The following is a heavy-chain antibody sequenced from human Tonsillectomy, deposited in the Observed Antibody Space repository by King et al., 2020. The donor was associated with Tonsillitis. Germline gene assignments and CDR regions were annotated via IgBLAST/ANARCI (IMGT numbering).Heavy chain of an antibody. CDR3: AKDYSYGYDLPGVLDY. V-gene: IGHV3-23*04. J-gene: IGHJ4*02. CDR2: ISGSGGSP. Sequence: VQLVESGGGLVQPGGFLRLSCAASGFTFSSYAMSWVRQAPGKGLEWVSGISGSGGSPYYADSVKGRFTISRDRSKNTLYLQMNSLRAEDTAVYYCAKDYSYGYDLPGVLDYWGQGTLVTVSS. D-gene: IGHD5-12*01. CDR1: GFTFSSYA.